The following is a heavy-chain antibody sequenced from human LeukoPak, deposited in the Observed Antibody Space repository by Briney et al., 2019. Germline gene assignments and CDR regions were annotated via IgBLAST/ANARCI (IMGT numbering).Heavy chain of an antibody. V-gene: IGHV1-69*02. D-gene: IGHD1-1*01. CDR2: IIPILGIA. Sequence: SVKVSCKASGGTFISYTISWVRQAAGEGGEWRGRIIPILGIANYAQKFQGRVTITADKSTSTAYMELSSLSSEDTAVYDCASACTTTGTTFPVYWGQRTLGPVSS. CDR3: ASACTTTGTTFPVY. J-gene: IGHJ4*02. CDR1: GGTFISYT.